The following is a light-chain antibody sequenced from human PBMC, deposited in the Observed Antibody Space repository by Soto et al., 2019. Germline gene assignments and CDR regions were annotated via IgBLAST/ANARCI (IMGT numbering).Light chain of an antibody. V-gene: IGKV3-20*01. CDR1: QSVSSNY. CDR2: GAS. Sequence: EIVLTQSPGTLSLSPGERATLSCRASQSVSSNYLAWYQQKPGQTPRLLIYGASNRATGIPDRFSGSGSGTDFTLTIRRLEPEDSAVYYCQQYGGSPYTFGQGTKLEIK. CDR3: QQYGGSPYT. J-gene: IGKJ2*01.